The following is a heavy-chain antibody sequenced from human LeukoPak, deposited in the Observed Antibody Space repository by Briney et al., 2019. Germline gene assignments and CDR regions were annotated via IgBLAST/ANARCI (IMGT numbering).Heavy chain of an antibody. CDR3: AKDWIQFSRVFDCFDS. D-gene: IGHD5-18*01. J-gene: IGHJ4*02. Sequence: GGSLRLSCATSGFPFETNAMSWVRQAPGKGLEWVATIGNTETFYADSVTGRFTISRDNSKNTVNLQMNRLRVEDTAIYYRAKDWIQFSRVFDCFDSWGQGTLVTVSS. CDR2: IGNTET. CDR1: GFPFETNA. V-gene: IGHV3-23*01.